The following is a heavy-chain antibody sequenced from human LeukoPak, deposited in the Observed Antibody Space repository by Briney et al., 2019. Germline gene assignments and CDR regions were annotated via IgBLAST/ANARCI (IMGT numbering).Heavy chain of an antibody. J-gene: IGHJ6*02. Sequence: GGSLRLSCAASGFAFSSYGMHWVRQAPGKGLEWVAVIWYDGSNKYYADSVEGRFTISRDNSKNTLYLQMNSLRAEDTAVYYCARGLYGMDVWGQGTTVTVSS. V-gene: IGHV3-33*01. CDR1: GFAFSSYG. CDR2: IWYDGSNK. CDR3: ARGLYGMDV.